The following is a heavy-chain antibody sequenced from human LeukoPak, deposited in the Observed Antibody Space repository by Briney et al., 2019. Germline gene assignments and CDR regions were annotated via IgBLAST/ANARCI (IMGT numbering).Heavy chain of an antibody. CDR2: ISRSGTTT. CDR1: GFTFSTYI. CDR3: AKGGYIGYNGLFDI. V-gene: IGHV3-23*01. Sequence: GGSLRLSCEASGFTFSTYIVSWVRQAPGKGLQWVSAISRSGTTTYYADSVKGRFTISRDDSKNMLYLQMNSLSGGISYTYFCAKGGYIGYNGLFDIWGQGTMVTVSS. J-gene: IGHJ3*02. D-gene: IGHD5-12*01.